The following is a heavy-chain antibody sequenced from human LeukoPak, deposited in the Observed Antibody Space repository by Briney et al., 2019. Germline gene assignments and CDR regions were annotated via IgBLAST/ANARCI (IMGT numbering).Heavy chain of an antibody. CDR3: ARQGELAIDY. CDR2: IDYSGST. V-gene: IGHV4-59*01. D-gene: IGHD1-26*01. J-gene: IGHJ4*02. Sequence: SETLSLTCTVSGGSISGYYWNWIRQPPGKGLEWIGYIDYSGSTNYNPSLKSRVTISIDTSKNQFTLRLASVTAADSAVYYCARQGELAIDYWGQGTLITVSS. CDR1: GGSISGYY.